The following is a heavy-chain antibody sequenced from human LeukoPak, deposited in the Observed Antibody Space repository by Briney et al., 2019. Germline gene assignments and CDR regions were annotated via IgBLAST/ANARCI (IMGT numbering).Heavy chain of an antibody. J-gene: IGHJ4*02. V-gene: IGHV4-34*01. CDR3: ALVGRDGYNS. D-gene: IGHD5-24*01. CDR2: INHSGST. CDR1: GGSFSGYY. Sequence: PSETLSLTCAVYGGSFSGYYWSWIRQPPGKGLEWIGEINHSGSTNYNPSLKSRVTISVDTSKNQFSLKLSSVTAADTAVYYCALVGRDGYNSWGQGTLVTVSS.